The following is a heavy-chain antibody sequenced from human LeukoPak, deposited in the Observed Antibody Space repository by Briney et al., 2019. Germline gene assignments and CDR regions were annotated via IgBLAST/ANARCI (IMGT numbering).Heavy chain of an antibody. J-gene: IGHJ4*02. D-gene: IGHD2-21*01. V-gene: IGHV4-39*01. CDR2: MYYSGST. CDR3: ARHRRDDYFDY. Sequence: PSETLSLTCTVSGGSISSSYYYCGWIRQPPGKGLEWIVSMYYSGSTYYNPALKSRVTISVDPAKNQFSLKLSSVTAADTAVYYCARHRRDDYFDYWDQGTLVTVSS. CDR1: GGSISSSYYY.